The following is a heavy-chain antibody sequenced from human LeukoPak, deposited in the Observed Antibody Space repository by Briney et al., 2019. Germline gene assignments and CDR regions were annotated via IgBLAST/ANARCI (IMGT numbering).Heavy chain of an antibody. J-gene: IGHJ5*02. Sequence: PGGSLRLSCAASGFTFSSYWMSWVRQAPGKGLEWVANIKQDGSEKYYVDSVKGRFTISRDSSKNTLYLQMNSLRTEDTAVYYCASQVRRWFDLWGQGTLVAVSS. V-gene: IGHV3-7*01. CDR3: ASQVRRWFDL. CDR1: GFTFSSYW. CDR2: IKQDGSEK.